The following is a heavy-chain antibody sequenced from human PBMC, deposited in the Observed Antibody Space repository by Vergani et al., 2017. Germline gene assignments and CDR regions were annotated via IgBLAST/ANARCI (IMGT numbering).Heavy chain of an antibody. V-gene: IGHV1-69*18. J-gene: IGHJ6*02. CDR1: GGTFSSYA. CDR3: ARDSMVHTAMVTYYGMDV. CDR2: IIPIFGTA. Sequence: QVQLVQSGAEVKKPGSSVKVSCKASGGTFSSYAISWVRQAPGQGLEWMGRIIPIFGTANYAQKFQGRVTLTADESTSTAYMELSSLRSEDTAVYYCARDSMVHTAMVTYYGMDVWGQGTTVTVSS. D-gene: IGHD5-18*01.